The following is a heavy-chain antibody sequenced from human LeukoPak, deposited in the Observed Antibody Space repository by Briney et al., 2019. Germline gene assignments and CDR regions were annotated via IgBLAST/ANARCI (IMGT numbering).Heavy chain of an antibody. V-gene: IGHV3-74*01. CDR3: ARGLSGYASSLGY. Sequence: EGSLRLSCAASGFTFSSYWMHWVRQAPGKGLVWVSRINSDGSSTSYADSVRGRFSISRDNAKNTLYLQMNSLRAEDTAVYYCARGLSGYASSLGYWGQGTLVTVSA. CDR1: GFTFSSYW. CDR2: INSDGSST. D-gene: IGHD6-6*01. J-gene: IGHJ4*02.